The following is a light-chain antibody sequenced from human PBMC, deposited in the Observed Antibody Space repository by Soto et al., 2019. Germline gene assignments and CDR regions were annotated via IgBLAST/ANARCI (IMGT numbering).Light chain of an antibody. CDR1: SSDVGAYNS. CDR2: DVS. V-gene: IGLV2-14*03. Sequence: QSVLTQPASVSGSPGQSIAISCTGTSSDVGAYNSVSWYEQHPGRAPKPMIHDVSNRPSGVSNRFSGSKSGNTASLTISGLQAEDEADYYCSSYTSSSTYVFGTGTKSPS. CDR3: SSYTSSSTYV. J-gene: IGLJ1*01.